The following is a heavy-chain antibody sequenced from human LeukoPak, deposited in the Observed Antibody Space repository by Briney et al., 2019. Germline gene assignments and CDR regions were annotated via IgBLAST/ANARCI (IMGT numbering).Heavy chain of an antibody. D-gene: IGHD3-10*01. CDR3: AATMVRGVIGYMDV. Sequence: GGSLRLSCAASGFTFSSFGMSWVRQAPGKGLEWVSAISGSGGSTYYADSVKGRFTISRDNSKNTLYLQMNSLRAEDTAVYYCAATMVRGVIGYMDVWGKGTTVTISS. J-gene: IGHJ6*03. CDR1: GFTFSSFG. V-gene: IGHV3-23*01. CDR2: ISGSGGST.